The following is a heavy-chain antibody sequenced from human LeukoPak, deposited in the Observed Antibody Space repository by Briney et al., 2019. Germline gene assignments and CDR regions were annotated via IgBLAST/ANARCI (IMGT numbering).Heavy chain of an antibody. V-gene: IGHV4-39*01. D-gene: IGHD3-10*01. CDR2: IYYSGST. CDR3: ARVMVRGVPNWFDP. J-gene: IGHJ5*02. Sequence: SETLSLTCTVSGGSISSGGYYWGWIRQPPGKGLEWIGSIYYSGSTYYNPSLKSRVTISVDTSKNQFSLKLSSVTAAGTAVYYCARVMVRGVPNWFDPWGQGTLVTVSS. CDR1: GGSISSGGYY.